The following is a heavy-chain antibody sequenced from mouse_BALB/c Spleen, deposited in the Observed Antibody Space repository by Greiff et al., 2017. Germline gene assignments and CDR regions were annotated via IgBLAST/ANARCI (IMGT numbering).Heavy chain of an antibody. Sequence: DVQLQESGPSLVKPSQTLSLTCSVTGDSITSGYWNWIRKFPGNKLEYMGYISYSGSTYYNPSLKSRISITRDTSKNQYYLQLNSVTTEDTATYYCARVLYYYGSSEYYFDYWGQGTTLTVSS. V-gene: IGHV3-8*02. J-gene: IGHJ2*01. CDR1: GDSITSGY. D-gene: IGHD1-1*01. CDR3: ARVLYYYGSSEYYFDY. CDR2: ISYSGST.